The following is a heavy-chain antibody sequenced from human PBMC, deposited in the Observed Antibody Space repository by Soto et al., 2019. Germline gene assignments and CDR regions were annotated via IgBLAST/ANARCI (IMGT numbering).Heavy chain of an antibody. Sequence: ASVKVSCKASGYTFTSYGISWVRQAPRQGLEWMGWISAYNGNTNYAQKLQGRVTMTTDTSTSTAYMELRSLRSDDTAVYYCARVWDYYDSSGYPDYWGQGTLVTVSS. CDR2: ISAYNGNT. J-gene: IGHJ4*02. V-gene: IGHV1-18*01. CDR3: ARVWDYYDSSGYPDY. CDR1: GYTFTSYG. D-gene: IGHD3-22*01.